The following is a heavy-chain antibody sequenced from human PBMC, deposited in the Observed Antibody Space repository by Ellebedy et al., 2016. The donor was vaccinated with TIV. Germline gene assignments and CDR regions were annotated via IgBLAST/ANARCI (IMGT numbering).Heavy chain of an antibody. V-gene: IGHV3-33*01. CDR1: GFAFGNFG. Sequence: GGSLRLSCAASGFAFGNFGMHWLRQAPGKGLEWVALIWYDGSNKYYADSVRGRFTISRDNSNNTLYLQMNSLRADDTAVYFCARDSKWRGWYFDLWGRGTLVTVSS. D-gene: IGHD5-12*01. CDR2: IWYDGSNK. J-gene: IGHJ2*01. CDR3: ARDSKWRGWYFDL.